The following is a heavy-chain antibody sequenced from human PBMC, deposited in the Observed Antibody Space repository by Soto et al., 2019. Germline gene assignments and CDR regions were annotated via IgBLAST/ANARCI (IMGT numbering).Heavy chain of an antibody. D-gene: IGHD3-3*01. CDR3: ARGYYDFWSGYPHDY. V-gene: IGHV1-46*01. J-gene: IGHJ4*02. CDR1: GYTFTSYY. CDR2: INPSGGST. Sequence: ASVKVSCKASGYTFTSYYMHWVRQAPGQGLEWMGIINPSGGSTSYAQKFQGRVTMTRDTSTSTVYMELSSLRSEDTAVYYCARGYYDFWSGYPHDYWGQGTLVTVSS.